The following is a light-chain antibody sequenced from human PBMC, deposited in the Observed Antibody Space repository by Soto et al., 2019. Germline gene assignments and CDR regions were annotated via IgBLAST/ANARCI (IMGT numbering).Light chain of an antibody. CDR1: QSVSSN. J-gene: IGKJ1*01. Sequence: MTQSAATLSVAPGERAALSVRASQSVSSNLAWYQQKPGQVPRLLIYGASSGATGIPDRFSGSGSGTDFTLTISRLELEDFAVYYCQQYGSSGTFGQGTKGDIK. CDR2: GAS. V-gene: IGKV3-20*01. CDR3: QQYGSSGT.